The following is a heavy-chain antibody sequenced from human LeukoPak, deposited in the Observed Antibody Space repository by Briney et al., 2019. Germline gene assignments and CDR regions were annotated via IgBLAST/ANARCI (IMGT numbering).Heavy chain of an antibody. D-gene: IGHD2-2*01. CDR1: GFTFSSYS. CDR2: ISYDGSNK. V-gene: IGHV3-30*03. CDR3: ARSVVPAAMRGYFDY. J-gene: IGHJ4*02. Sequence: GGSLRLSCAASGFTFSSYSMNWVRQAPGKGLEWVAVISYDGSNKYYADFVKGRFTISRDNSKNTLYLQMNSLRAEDTAVYYCARSVVPAAMRGYFDYWGQGTLVTVSS.